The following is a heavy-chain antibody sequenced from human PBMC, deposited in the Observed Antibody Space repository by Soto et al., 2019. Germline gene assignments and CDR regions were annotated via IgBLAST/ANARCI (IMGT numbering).Heavy chain of an antibody. CDR1: GGSISSGDYY. CDR3: AREIGGTGSYYFDY. J-gene: IGHJ4*02. Sequence: SETLSLTCTVSGGSISSGDYYWIWIRQPPGEGLEWIGFISYTGTTSYSPSLKSRVTISLDTSKNQFSLSLSSVTAADTAVYYCAREIGGTGSYYFDYWGPGTLVTVSS. D-gene: IGHD3-10*01. CDR2: ISYTGTT. V-gene: IGHV4-30-4*02.